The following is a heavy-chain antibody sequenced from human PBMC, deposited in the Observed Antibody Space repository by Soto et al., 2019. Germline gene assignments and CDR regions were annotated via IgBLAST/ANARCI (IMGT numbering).Heavy chain of an antibody. CDR2: ISAYNGNT. V-gene: IGHV1-18*01. Sequence: ASVKVSCKASGYTFTSYGISWVRQAPGQGLEWMGWISAYNGNTNYAQKLQGRVTMTTDTSTSTAYMELRSLRSDDTAVYYCARDNVDYYYYYGMDVWGQGTTVTVSS. J-gene: IGHJ6*02. CDR1: GYTFTSYG. CDR3: ARDNVDYYYYYGMDV.